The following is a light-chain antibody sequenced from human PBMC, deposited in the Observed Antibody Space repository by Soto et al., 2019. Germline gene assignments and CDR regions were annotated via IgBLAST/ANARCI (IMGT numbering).Light chain of an antibody. CDR1: SSDVGGYNY. CDR2: DVS. CDR3: SSYTSSRTRV. J-gene: IGLJ1*01. Sequence: QSVLTQPAYVSGSPGQSITISCTGTSSDVGGYNYVSWYQQHPGKAPKLMIYDVSNRPSGVSNRFSGSKSGNTASLTISGLQAEDEADYYCSSYTSSRTRVFGTGTKHTVL. V-gene: IGLV2-14*01.